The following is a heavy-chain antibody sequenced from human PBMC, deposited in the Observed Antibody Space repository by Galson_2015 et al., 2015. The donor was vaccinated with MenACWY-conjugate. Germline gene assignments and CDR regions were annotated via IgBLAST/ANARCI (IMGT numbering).Heavy chain of an antibody. CDR2: IIPIFGAA. CDR1: GGTFSSYG. J-gene: IGHJ5*02. Sequence: SVKVSCKASGGTFSSYGISWVRQAPGQGLEWMGAIIPIFGAANYAQRFQGRVTMTADESTATAYMELRSLRSEVTAVYYCARDGDSSTWNQYNWFDPWGQGTLVTVSS. V-gene: IGHV1-69*13. CDR3: ARDGDSSTWNQYNWFDP. D-gene: IGHD6-13*01.